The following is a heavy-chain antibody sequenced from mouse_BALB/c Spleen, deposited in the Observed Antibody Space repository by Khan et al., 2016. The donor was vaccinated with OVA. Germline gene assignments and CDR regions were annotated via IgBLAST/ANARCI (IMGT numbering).Heavy chain of an antibody. Sequence: VQLQQSGAELARPGASVKMSCKASGYTFTSYTIHWIKERPGQGLEWIGYTNPSNGYTNYNQKFKDKATLTTDKSSTTAYLQLSSLTSDDSAVYNCVRDGAYHRNDGWFAYWGQGTLVTVSA. V-gene: IGHV1-4*01. D-gene: IGHD2-14*01. CDR2: TNPSNGYT. CDR3: VRDGAYHRNDGWFAY. J-gene: IGHJ3*01. CDR1: GYTFTSYT.